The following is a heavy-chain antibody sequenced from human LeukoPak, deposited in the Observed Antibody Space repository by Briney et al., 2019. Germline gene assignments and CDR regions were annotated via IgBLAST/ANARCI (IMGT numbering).Heavy chain of an antibody. CDR3: ARDNDSNYYYYGMEV. J-gene: IGHJ6*01. CDR2: ISGSGDRT. D-gene: IGHD3-22*01. Sequence: SLGHSSATNRFVFGTYVLSWGRRALGKRLEWVSAISGSGDRTYYAHSVKGRFIISRDISKNTVYLQMNSLRAEDTAVYYRARDNDSNYYYYGMEVSGQGTTVAVSS. V-gene: IGHV3-23*01. CDR1: RFVFGTYV.